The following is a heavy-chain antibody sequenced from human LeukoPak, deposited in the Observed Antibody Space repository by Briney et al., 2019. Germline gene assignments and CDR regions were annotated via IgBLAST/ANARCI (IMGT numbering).Heavy chain of an antibody. CDR1: GFSFSNWA. D-gene: IGHD2-8*01. J-gene: IGHJ4*02. V-gene: IGHV3-23*01. Sequence: GGSLRLSCAASGFSFSNWAMSWVRQAPGKGLEWVSGFTRNDETTSYADSVKGRFTISRDNSKNTLYLQMSSLRAEDTAVYYCAKVKVVGYSTFDYWGQGALVTVSS. CDR3: AKVKVVGYSTFDY. CDR2: FTRNDETT.